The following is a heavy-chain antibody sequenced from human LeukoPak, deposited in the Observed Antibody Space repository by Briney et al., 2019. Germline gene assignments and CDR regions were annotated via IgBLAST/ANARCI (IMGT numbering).Heavy chain of an antibody. Sequence: GALRLSCAASGFTFSSYSMNWVRPAPGKVLEWGSSISSSSSYIYYAGSGKGRFTISRHNAKNSLYLEMNSLRAEDTAVYYCARPRGNVEMATIPFDYWGQGTLVTVSS. V-gene: IGHV3-21*01. CDR2: ISSSSSYI. CDR1: GFTFSSYS. CDR3: ARPRGNVEMATIPFDY. D-gene: IGHD5-24*01. J-gene: IGHJ4*02.